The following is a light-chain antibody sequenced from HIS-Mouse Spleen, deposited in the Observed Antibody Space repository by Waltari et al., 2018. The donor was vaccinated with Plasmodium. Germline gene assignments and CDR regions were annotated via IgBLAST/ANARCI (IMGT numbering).Light chain of an antibody. CDR2: DVS. J-gene: IGLJ1*01. CDR1: SSAVGGYTY. CDR3: CSYAGSYTFV. Sequence: QSALTQPRSVFGSPGQSVPLPSPGTSSAVGGYTYVPWYQQHPGKAPKLMIYDVSKRPSGFPDRVSGSKSGNTASLTISGLQAEDEADYYCCSYAGSYTFVFGTGTKVTVL. V-gene: IGLV2-11*01.